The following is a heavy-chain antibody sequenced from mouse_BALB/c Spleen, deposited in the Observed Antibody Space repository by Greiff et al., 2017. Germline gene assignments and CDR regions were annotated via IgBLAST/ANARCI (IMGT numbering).Heavy chain of an antibody. D-gene: IGHD3-3*01. Sequence: QVHVKQSGAELVRPGVSVKISCKGSGYTFTDYAMHWVKQSHAKSLEWIGVISTYYGDASYNQKFKGKATMTVDKSSSTAYMELARLTSEDSAIYYCARGAGRGGFAYWGQGTLVTVSA. CDR2: ISTYYGDA. CDR1: GYTFTDYA. CDR3: ARGAGRGGFAY. J-gene: IGHJ3*01. V-gene: IGHV1S137*01.